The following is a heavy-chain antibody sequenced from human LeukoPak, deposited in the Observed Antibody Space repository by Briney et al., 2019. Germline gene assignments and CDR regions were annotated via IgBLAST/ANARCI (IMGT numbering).Heavy chain of an antibody. D-gene: IGHD2-21*01. CDR1: GDSISNDY. V-gene: IGHV4-59*01. J-gene: IGHJ5*02. Sequence: SETLSLTCTVSGDSISNDYWSWIRQSPGKGLEWIGYSYDWGSTNYNPPLKGRVTISLDTPKNQFSLKLTSVTAADTAVYYCARIPHHWGQGILVTVSS. CDR2: SYDWGST. CDR3: ARIPHH.